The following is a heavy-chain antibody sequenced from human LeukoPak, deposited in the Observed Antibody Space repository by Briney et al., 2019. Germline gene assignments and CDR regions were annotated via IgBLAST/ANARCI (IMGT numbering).Heavy chain of an antibody. CDR3: AGHCSGVSCYSGYGY. J-gene: IGHJ4*02. CDR2: ISTNGGGT. V-gene: IGHV3-64*01. CDR1: GFTFSTYA. D-gene: IGHD2-15*01. Sequence: GGSLRLSCAASGFTFSTYAMHWVRQTPGKGLEYVSAISTNGGGTYYANSVKGRFTISRDNSKNTLYLQMGSLRAEDMAVYYCAGHCSGVSCYSGYGYWGQGTLVTVSS.